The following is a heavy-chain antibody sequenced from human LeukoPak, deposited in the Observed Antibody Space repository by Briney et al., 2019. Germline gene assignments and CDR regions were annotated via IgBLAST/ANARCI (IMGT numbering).Heavy chain of an antibody. D-gene: IGHD3-22*01. J-gene: IGHJ4*02. CDR3: ASPADKLRFDSSGYYYEIFDY. CDR2: ISPSGGST. CDR1: GYTFTSNY. V-gene: IGHV1-46*01. Sequence: ASVKVSCMAFGYTFTSNYMHWVRQAPGQGPEWMGVISPSGGSTTYAQEFQGRVTLTRDMSTSTDYLELSSLRSEDTAVYYCASPADKLRFDSSGYYYEIFDYWGQGTLVTVSS.